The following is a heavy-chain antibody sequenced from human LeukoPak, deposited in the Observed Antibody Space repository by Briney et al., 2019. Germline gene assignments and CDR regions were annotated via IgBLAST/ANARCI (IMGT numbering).Heavy chain of an antibody. CDR3: AKVVVGAPYGLDV. CDR2: IYTGGSS. CDR1: GFTFSSNY. D-gene: IGHD1-26*01. V-gene: IGHV3-53*01. J-gene: IGHJ6*02. Sequence: GGSLRLSCAASGFTFSSNYMSWVRQAPGKGLEWVSLIYTGGSSYYADSVKGRFTISRDNSKNTLYLQMNSLRAEDTAVYYCAKVVVGAPYGLDVWGQGTTVTVSS.